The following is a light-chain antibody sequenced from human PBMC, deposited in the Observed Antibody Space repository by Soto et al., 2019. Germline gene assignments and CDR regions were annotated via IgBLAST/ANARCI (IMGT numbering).Light chain of an antibody. CDR3: GSWDSSLSAYV. CDR2: DDN. V-gene: IGLV1-51*01. J-gene: IGLJ1*01. Sequence: QSVLTQPASVSGSPGQSITISCTGTSSDVGGYGYVSWYQHHPGKAPKLIIYDDNKRPSGIPDRFSGSKSGTSATLGITGFQTGDEADYYCGSWDSSLSAYVFGTGTKLTVL. CDR1: SSDVGGYGY.